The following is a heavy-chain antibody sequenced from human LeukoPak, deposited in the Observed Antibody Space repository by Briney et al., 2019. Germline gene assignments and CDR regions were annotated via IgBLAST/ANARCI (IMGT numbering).Heavy chain of an antibody. J-gene: IGHJ4*02. D-gene: IGHD3-10*01. Sequence: SVKVSCKTSGGILSTYAISWVRQAPGPGLEWMGGVITRFNTANYAQKFQGRVTITADISTSTTYMELSSLRFEDTAVYYCARHGSGSYYTPPLDFWGQGTLVTVSS. V-gene: IGHV1-69*06. CDR3: ARHGSGSYYTPPLDF. CDR1: GGILSTYA. CDR2: VITRFNTA.